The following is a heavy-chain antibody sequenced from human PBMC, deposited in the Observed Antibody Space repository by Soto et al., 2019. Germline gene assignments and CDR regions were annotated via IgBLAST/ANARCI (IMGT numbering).Heavy chain of an antibody. J-gene: IGHJ4*02. CDR1: GASITGSSY. CDR2: FSISGNT. CDR3: ARGMTPPGAPAWYYFDS. D-gene: IGHD2-8*02. Sequence: QVQLQESGPGRMKPSETLSLTCTVSGASITGSSYWSWIRQPAGKGLEWIGRFSISGNTNYNPSLRSRVTMSADVSKNQFSLRLTSVTAADTALYYCARGMTPPGAPAWYYFDSWGQGTLVTVSS. V-gene: IGHV4-4*07.